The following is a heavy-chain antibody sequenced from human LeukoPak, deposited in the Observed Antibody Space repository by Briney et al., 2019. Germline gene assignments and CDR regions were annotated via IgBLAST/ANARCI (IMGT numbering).Heavy chain of an antibody. V-gene: IGHV4-39*01. CDR3: ARRRLSGYYGMDV. CDR2: IYYSGST. D-gene: IGHD3-10*01. CDR1: GASISSDY. J-gene: IGHJ6*02. Sequence: PSETLSLTCTVSGASISSDYWGWIRQPPGKGLEWIGSIYYSGSTYYNPSLKSRVTISVDTSKNQFSLKLSSVTAADTAVYYCARRRLSGYYGMDVWGQGTTVTVSS.